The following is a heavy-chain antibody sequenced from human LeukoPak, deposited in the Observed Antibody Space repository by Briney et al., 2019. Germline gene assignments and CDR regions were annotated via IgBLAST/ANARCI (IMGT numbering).Heavy chain of an antibody. D-gene: IGHD6-13*01. V-gene: IGHV3-23*01. CDR3: AKPPPDSSSWLFDY. J-gene: IGHJ4*02. CDR2: ISGNGGTT. Sequence: GGSLRLSCAASGLTFSTYAMSWVRQAPGQGLEWVSTISGNGGTTYYADSGKGRFTISRDNSKNTLYLQMNSLRVEDTAVYYCAKPPPDSSSWLFDYWGQGTLVTASS. CDR1: GLTFSTYA.